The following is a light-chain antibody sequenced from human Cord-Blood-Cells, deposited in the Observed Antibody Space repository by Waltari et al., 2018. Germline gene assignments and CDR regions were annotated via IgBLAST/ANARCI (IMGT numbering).Light chain of an antibody. CDR3: QQRSNWPPGFT. CDR1: QSVSSY. J-gene: IGKJ3*01. V-gene: IGKV3-11*01. Sequence: EIVLTQSPATLSLSPGERATLSCWASQSVSSYLAWYQQKPGQAPRLLIYDASNRATGIPARFSGSGSGTDFTLTISSLEPEDFAVYYCQQRSNWPPGFTFGPGTKVDIK. CDR2: DAS.